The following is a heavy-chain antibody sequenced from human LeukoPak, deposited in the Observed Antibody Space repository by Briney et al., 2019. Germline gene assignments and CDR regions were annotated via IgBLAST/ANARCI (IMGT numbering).Heavy chain of an antibody. Sequence: SETLSLTCAVYGGSFSGYYWTWIRQPPGKGLEWIGEINHSGSTNYNPSLKSRVTISVDTSKNQFSLKLSSVTAADTAVYYCARDPGYSSGWYYFDYWGQGTLVTVSS. V-gene: IGHV4-34*01. J-gene: IGHJ4*02. CDR1: GGSFSGYY. CDR2: INHSGST. D-gene: IGHD6-19*01. CDR3: ARDPGYSSGWYYFDY.